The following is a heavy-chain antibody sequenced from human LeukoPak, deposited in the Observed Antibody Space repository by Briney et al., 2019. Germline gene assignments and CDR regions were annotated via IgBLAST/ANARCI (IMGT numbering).Heavy chain of an antibody. CDR1: GGSISSSSYY. CDR2: IYYSGST. Sequence: KPSETLSLTCTVSGGSISSSSYYWAWIRQPPGKGLEWIGSIYYSGSTYYNPSLRSRVTISVDTSKNQFSLKLSSVTASDAAVSYCARRAYSGRYPSYFDYWGQGTLVTVSS. CDR3: ARRAYSGRYPSYFDY. J-gene: IGHJ4*02. V-gene: IGHV4-39*01. D-gene: IGHD1-26*01.